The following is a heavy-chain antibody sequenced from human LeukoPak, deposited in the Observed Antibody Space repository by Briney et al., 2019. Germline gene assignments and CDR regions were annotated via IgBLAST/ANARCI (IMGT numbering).Heavy chain of an antibody. D-gene: IGHD1-14*01. CDR2: IYSRGAT. Sequence: PGGSLRLSCSASGFSGSNNYISWVRQAPGKGLEGVSVIYSRGATYYADSVKGRFTISRDNSKNTLYLQMNSLRVEDTAVYYCAARNYWGQGTLVTVSS. J-gene: IGHJ4*02. CDR1: GFSGSNNY. CDR3: AARNY. V-gene: IGHV3-53*01.